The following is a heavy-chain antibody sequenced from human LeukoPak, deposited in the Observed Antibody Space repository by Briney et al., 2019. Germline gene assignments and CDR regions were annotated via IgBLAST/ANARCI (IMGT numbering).Heavy chain of an antibody. J-gene: IGHJ3*02. CDR1: GDSISGYY. Sequence: PSETLSLTCTVSGDSISGYYWTWIRQPAGKGLEWIGRIYTSGSTNYNPSLKSRVTMSVDTSKNQFSLKLSSVTAADTAVYYCATSSGYYSIDAFDIWGQGTMVTVSS. CDR3: ATSSGYYSIDAFDI. CDR2: IYTSGST. V-gene: IGHV4-4*07. D-gene: IGHD3-22*01.